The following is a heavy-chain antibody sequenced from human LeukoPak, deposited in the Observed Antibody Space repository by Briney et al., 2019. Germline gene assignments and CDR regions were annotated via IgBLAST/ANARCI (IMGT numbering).Heavy chain of an antibody. V-gene: IGHV3-23*01. J-gene: IGHJ4*02. D-gene: IGHD2-15*01. CDR1: GFTFSSYA. CDR2: IVGGGGST. Sequence: PGGSLRLSCAASGFTFSSYAMHWVRQAPGKGLEWVSAIVGGGGSTYYADSVKGRFTISRDNSKNTLFLQMNSLRAEDTAVYYCAKFRSCSGGSCYRVFDYWGRGTLVTVSS. CDR3: AKFRSCSGGSCYRVFDY.